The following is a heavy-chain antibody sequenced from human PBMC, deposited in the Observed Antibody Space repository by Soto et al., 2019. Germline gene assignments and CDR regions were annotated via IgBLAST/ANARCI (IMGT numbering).Heavy chain of an antibody. CDR1: GLTFSDYG. V-gene: IGHV3-33*08. Sequence: QVQVVESGGGVVQPGRSLVLSCVVSGLTFSDYGMHWVRQAPGKGLEWVAVIWYDGSNKYYADSVKGRFTVSRDNSKKIVHLQINSLRAEDTAVYYCVTQRVESADYWGQGTLVTFSS. J-gene: IGHJ4*02. D-gene: IGHD3-3*01. CDR3: VTQRVESADY. CDR2: IWYDGSNK.